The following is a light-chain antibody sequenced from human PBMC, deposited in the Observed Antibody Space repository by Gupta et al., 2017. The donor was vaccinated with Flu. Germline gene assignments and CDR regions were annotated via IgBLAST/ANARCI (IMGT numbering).Light chain of an antibody. CDR1: QSVLFSSNNKNY. Sequence: DIVMTQSPDSLAVSLGERATLNCKSSQSVLFSSNNKNYLAWYQQKPGQPPKLLIYWASTRESGVPDLFSGSGSGTDFTLTISSLQAEDVAVYYCQQEDDSPWTFGQGTKVEIK. V-gene: IGKV4-1*01. CDR3: QQEDDSPWT. CDR2: WAS. J-gene: IGKJ1*01.